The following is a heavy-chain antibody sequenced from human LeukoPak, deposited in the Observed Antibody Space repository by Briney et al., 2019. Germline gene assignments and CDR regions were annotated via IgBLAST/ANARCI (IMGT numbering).Heavy chain of an antibody. V-gene: IGHV4-61*02. J-gene: IGHJ4*02. D-gene: IGHD6-19*01. Sequence: SETLSLTCTVSGGSISSGHYFWTWIRQPAGKGLEWIGRIYTSGSTNYNPSLKSRVTISVDTSKNQFSLKLSSVTAADTAVYYCASPAGYSSGWYLVWGQGTLVTVSS. CDR3: ASPAGYSSGWYLV. CDR1: GGSISSGHYF. CDR2: IYTSGST.